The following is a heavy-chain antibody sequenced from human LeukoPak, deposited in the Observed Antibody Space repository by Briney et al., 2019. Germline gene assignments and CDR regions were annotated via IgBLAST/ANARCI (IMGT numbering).Heavy chain of an antibody. V-gene: IGHV3-20*04. D-gene: IGHD3-22*01. CDR1: GFTFDDYG. Sequence: GGSLRLSCAASGFTFDDYGMSWVRQAPGKGLEWVSGINWNGGSTGYADSVKGRFTISRDNAKNSLYLQMNSLRAEDTALYYCARGDDYYDSSGYYGAMNYWGQGTLVTVSS. J-gene: IGHJ4*02. CDR2: INWNGGST. CDR3: ARGDDYYDSSGYYGAMNY.